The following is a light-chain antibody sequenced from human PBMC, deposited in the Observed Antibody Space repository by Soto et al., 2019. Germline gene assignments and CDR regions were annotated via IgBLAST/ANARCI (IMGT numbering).Light chain of an antibody. CDR3: LQRSNCRRET. Sequence: EIVLTQSPATLSLSPGQRATLSCRASQSVNYFLAWYQQKPGQAPRLLVYDASNRATGIPDRFSGSGYGTDFTLTISSLEPGEYADYYYLQRSNCRRETFGRGKKVEIK. V-gene: IGKV3-11*01. CDR2: DAS. J-gene: IGKJ1*01. CDR1: QSVNYF.